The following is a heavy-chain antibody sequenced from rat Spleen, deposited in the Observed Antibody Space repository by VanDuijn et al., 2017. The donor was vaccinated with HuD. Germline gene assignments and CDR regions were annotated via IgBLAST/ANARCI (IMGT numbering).Heavy chain of an antibody. V-gene: IGHV5-62*01. CDR3: ATHYDGSYPFTY. CDR1: GFTFSDYG. Sequence: AVQLVESGGGLVQPGKSLKLSCSASGFTFSDYGMHWIRQAPGKGLDWVAYISRSSGTVYADAVKERFTISRDNAKNTIYLQLNSLKSEDTATYYCATHYDGSYPFTYWGQGTLVTVSS. CDR2: ISRSSGT. D-gene: IGHD1-12*02. J-gene: IGHJ3*01.